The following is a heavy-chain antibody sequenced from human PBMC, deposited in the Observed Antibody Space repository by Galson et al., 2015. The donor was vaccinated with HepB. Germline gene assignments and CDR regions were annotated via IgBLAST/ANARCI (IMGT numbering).Heavy chain of an antibody. J-gene: IGHJ4*02. CDR2: IYYSGST. V-gene: IGHV4-59*01. CDR1: GGSISSYY. Sequence: ETLSLTCTVSGGSISSYYWSWIRQPPGKGLEWIGYIYYSGSTNYNPSLKSRVTISVDTSKNQFSLKLSSVTAADTAVYYCARGTVTTFVDYWGQGTLVTVSS. CDR3: ARGTVTTFVDY. D-gene: IGHD4-17*01.